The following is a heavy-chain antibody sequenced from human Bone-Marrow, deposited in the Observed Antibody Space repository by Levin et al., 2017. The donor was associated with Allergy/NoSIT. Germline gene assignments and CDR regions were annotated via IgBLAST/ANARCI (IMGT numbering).Heavy chain of an antibody. CDR1: GYTFTSFD. Sequence: GASVKVSCKTSGYTFTSFDINWGRQATGQGLEWRGWMYPNSDNAGYEQKFEGRVTMTRNTSISTAYMELSSLRSEDTAIYYCARGELGSGYLFHYWRQGTLVTVSS. CDR3: ARGELGSGYLFHY. V-gene: IGHV1-8*01. D-gene: IGHD5-12*01. CDR2: MYPNSDNA. J-gene: IGHJ4*02.